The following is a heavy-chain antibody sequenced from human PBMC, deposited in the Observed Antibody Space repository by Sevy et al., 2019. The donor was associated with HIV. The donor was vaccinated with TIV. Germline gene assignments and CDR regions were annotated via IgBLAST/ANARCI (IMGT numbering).Heavy chain of an antibody. CDR2: ISWNSGSI. D-gene: IGHD3-10*01. CDR3: AKVTYYYGSGSYYTGDAFDI. J-gene: IGHJ3*02. Sequence: GGSLRLSCAASGFTFDDYVMHWVRQAPGKGLEWVSGISWNSGSIGYADSVKGRFTISRDNAKNSLYLQMNSLRAEDTALYYCAKVTYYYGSGSYYTGDAFDIWGQGTMVTVSS. CDR1: GFTFDDYV. V-gene: IGHV3-9*01.